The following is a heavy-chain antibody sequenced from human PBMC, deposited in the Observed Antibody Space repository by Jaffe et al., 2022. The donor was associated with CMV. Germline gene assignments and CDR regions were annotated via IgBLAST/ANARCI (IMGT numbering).Heavy chain of an antibody. CDR1: GFTFSSYG. D-gene: IGHD3-10*01. Sequence: QVQLVESGGGVVQPGRSLRLSCAASGFTFSSYGMHWVRQAPGKGLEWVAVIWYDGSNKYYADSVKGRFTISRDNSKNTLYLQMNSLRAEDTAVYYCARVTGDSDWYFDLWGRGTLVTVSS. CDR3: ARVTGDSDWYFDL. CDR2: IWYDGSNK. J-gene: IGHJ2*01. V-gene: IGHV3-33*01.